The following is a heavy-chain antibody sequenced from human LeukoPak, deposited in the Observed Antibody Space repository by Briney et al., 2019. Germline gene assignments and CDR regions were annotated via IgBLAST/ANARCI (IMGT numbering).Heavy chain of an antibody. CDR1: PDSVTGYF. CDR3: ARGGGDYVGWFDP. Sequence: PSETLSLTCTIPPDSVTGYFWSWIRHPAGKRPEWIGRLSASGSTKSNPSLQSRLTMSLDKSKRQFSLNLMSVTAADTAIYYCARGGGDYVGWFDPWGQGTLVIVSS. V-gene: IGHV4-4*07. CDR2: LSASGST. D-gene: IGHD2-21*02. J-gene: IGHJ5*02.